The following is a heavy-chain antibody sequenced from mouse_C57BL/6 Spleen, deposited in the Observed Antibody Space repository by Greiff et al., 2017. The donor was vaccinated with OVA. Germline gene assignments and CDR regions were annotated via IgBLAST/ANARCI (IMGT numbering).Heavy chain of an antibody. V-gene: IGHV1-82*01. CDR1: GYAFSSSW. CDR3: ASGSSYGAMDY. J-gene: IGHJ4*01. Sequence: VQLQQSGPELVKPGASVKISCKASGYAFSSSWMNWVKQRPGKGLEWIGRIYPGDGDTNYNGKFKGKATLTADKSSSTAYMQLSSLTSEDSAVCFCASGSSYGAMDYWGQGTSVTVSS. CDR2: IYPGDGDT. D-gene: IGHD1-1*01.